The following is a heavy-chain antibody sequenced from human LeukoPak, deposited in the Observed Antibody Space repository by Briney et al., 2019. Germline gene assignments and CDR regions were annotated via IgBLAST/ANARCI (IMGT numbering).Heavy chain of an antibody. Sequence: SVKVSCKASGGTFSSYTISWVRQAPGQGLEWMGRIIPILGIANYAQKFQGRVTITADKSTSTAYMELSSLRSEDAAVYYCARGRYSSGWYYFDYWGQGTLVTVSS. CDR3: ARGRYSSGWYYFDY. V-gene: IGHV1-69*02. J-gene: IGHJ4*02. CDR1: GGTFSSYT. CDR2: IIPILGIA. D-gene: IGHD6-19*01.